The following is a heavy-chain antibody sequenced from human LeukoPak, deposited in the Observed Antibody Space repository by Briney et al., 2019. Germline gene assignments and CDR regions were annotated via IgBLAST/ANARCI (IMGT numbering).Heavy chain of an antibody. CDR3: ARGVITFGGGPKHNWFDP. Sequence: PSETLSLTCTVSGGSISSYYWSWIRQPPGKGLEWIGYIYYSGSTNYNPSLKSRATISVDTSKNQFSLKLSSVTAADTAVYYCARGVITFGGGPKHNWFDPWGQGTLVTVSS. V-gene: IGHV4-59*01. J-gene: IGHJ5*01. CDR1: GGSISSYY. CDR2: IYYSGST. D-gene: IGHD3-16*01.